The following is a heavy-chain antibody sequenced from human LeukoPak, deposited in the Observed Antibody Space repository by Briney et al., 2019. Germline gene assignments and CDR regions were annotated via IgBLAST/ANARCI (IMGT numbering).Heavy chain of an antibody. J-gene: IGHJ6*03. CDR3: ARVYSSGWTYYYYYMDV. D-gene: IGHD6-19*01. Sequence: ASVKVSCKASGYTFTSYDINWVRQVTGQGLEWMGWMNPNSGNTGYAQKFQGRVTMTRNTSISTAYMELSSLRSEDTAVYYCARVYSSGWTYYYYYMDVWGKGTTVTISS. CDR1: GYTFTSYD. V-gene: IGHV1-8*01. CDR2: MNPNSGNT.